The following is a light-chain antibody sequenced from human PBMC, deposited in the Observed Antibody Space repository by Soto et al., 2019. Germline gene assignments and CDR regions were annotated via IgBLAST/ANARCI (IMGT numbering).Light chain of an antibody. CDR2: GAS. V-gene: IGKV3-20*01. CDR1: QSVSSN. Sequence: EIVKTKYPPILYVSPGERATLSCRASQSVSSNFAWYQQKPGQAPRLLIYGASSRATGIPDRFSGSGSGTDFTLTISRLESEDFAVYYCPQYGSSSWTFGQGTKVDIK. CDR3: PQYGSSSWT. J-gene: IGKJ1*01.